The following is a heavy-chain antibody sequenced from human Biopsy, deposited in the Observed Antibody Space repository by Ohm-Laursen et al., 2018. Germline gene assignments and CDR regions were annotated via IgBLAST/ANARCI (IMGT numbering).Heavy chain of an antibody. Sequence: VTLSLTCSVSGASKTDYFWSWISQPAGKGLEWIGRAYPSGITYYNPSLKGRVTISIDASKNQLPLKVTSVTAADTAVFYWAGSRGHYFNGLDVWGQGTTVIVSS. V-gene: IGHV4-4*07. D-gene: IGHD3-10*01. CDR2: AYPSGIT. J-gene: IGHJ6*02. CDR1: GASKTDYF. CDR3: AGSRGHYFNGLDV.